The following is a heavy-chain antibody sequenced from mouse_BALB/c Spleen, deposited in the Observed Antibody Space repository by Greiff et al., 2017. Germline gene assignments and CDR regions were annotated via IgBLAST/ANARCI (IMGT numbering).Heavy chain of an antibody. CDR3: ARSVRDYGSSYWYFDV. V-gene: IGHV1-14*01. Sequence: VQLKESGPELVKPGASVKMSCKASGYTFTSYVMHWVKQKPGQGLEWIGYINPYNDGTKYNEKFKGKATLTSDKSSSTAYMELSSLTSEDSAVYYCARSVRDYGSSYWYFDVWGAGTTVTVSS. D-gene: IGHD1-1*01. CDR1: GYTFTSYV. CDR2: INPYNDGT. J-gene: IGHJ1*01.